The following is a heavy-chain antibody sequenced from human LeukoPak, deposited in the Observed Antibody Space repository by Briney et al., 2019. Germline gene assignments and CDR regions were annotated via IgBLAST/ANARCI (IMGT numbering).Heavy chain of an antibody. CDR2: IYSSGYT. J-gene: IGHJ4*02. D-gene: IGHD1/OR15-1a*01. Sequence: SETLSLTCTVSGGAIRSHYWNWIRQPAGKGLEWIGRIYSSGYTNDNPFLKSRITMSVDMSKNQFSLRLNSVTAADTAVYYCARGEQSVDSWGQGMLVTVSS. CDR3: ARGEQSVDS. V-gene: IGHV4-4*07. CDR1: GGAIRSHY.